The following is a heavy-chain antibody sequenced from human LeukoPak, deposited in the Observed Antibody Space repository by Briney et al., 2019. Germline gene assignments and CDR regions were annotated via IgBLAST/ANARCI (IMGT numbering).Heavy chain of an antibody. J-gene: IGHJ4*02. CDR1: GFTFSSYA. Sequence: GGSLRLSCAASGFTFSSYAMSWVRQAPGKGLEWVSAISGSGGSTYYADSVKGRFTISRDNAKNSLYLQMNSLRAEDTAVYYCARVRPEARWLQLGVFFDYWGQGTLVTVSS. D-gene: IGHD5-24*01. V-gene: IGHV3-23*01. CDR3: ARVRPEARWLQLGVFFDY. CDR2: ISGSGGST.